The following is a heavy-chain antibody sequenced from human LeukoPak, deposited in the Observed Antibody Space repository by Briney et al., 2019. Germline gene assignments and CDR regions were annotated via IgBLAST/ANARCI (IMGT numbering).Heavy chain of an antibody. Sequence: GESLKISCKGSGYSFTTNWIAWVRQTPGKGPEWMGTIYPGDSDTRYSPSFQGQVTISADKSISTAYLQWSTLKASDTAIYYCARQKVVVGGRWFDPWGQGTLVTVSS. CDR2: IYPGDSDT. CDR3: ARQKVVVGGRWFDP. V-gene: IGHV5-51*01. D-gene: IGHD2-2*01. J-gene: IGHJ5*02. CDR1: GYSFTTNW.